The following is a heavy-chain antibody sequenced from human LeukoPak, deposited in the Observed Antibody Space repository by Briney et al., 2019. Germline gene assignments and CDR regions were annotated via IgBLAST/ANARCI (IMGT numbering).Heavy chain of an antibody. CDR2: ISAYNGNT. D-gene: IGHD2-8*02. CDR1: GYTFTSYG. J-gene: IGHJ3*02. Sequence: ASVKVSCKASGYTFTSYGISWVRQAPGQGLEWMGWISAYNGNTNYAQKLQGRVTMTRDTSTSTAYMELRSLRSDDTAVYYCARVLVVLGWDAFDIWGQGTMVTVSS. CDR3: ARVLVVLGWDAFDI. V-gene: IGHV1-18*01.